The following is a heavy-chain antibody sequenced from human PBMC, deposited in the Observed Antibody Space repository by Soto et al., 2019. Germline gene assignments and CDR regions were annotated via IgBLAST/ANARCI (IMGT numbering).Heavy chain of an antibody. CDR1: GDSINNGYW. CDR2: KHHSGRT. V-gene: IGHV4-4*02. CDR3: ASSSGWWRLDV. D-gene: IGHD6-19*01. J-gene: IGHJ6*02. Sequence: QVQLQESGPGLVKPSGTLSLTCGVSGDSINNGYWWTWVRQPPGKGLEWIGEKHHSGRTNYNLSLRSRGSISLDKSKNQFSLNLSSVTAADTAVYFCASSSGWWRLDVWGQGTTVTVSS.